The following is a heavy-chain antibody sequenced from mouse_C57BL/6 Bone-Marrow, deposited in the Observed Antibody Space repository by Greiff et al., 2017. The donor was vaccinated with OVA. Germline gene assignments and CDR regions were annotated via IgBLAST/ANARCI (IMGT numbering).Heavy chain of an antibody. CDR2: IWRGGST. J-gene: IGHJ2*01. D-gene: IGHD2-4*01. CDR1: GFSLTSYG. V-gene: IGHV2-5*01. Sequence: VKLVESGPGLVQPSQSLSITCTVSGFSLTSYGVHWVRQSPGKGLEWLGVIWRGGSTDYNAAFISRLSITKDNSKSQVFFKMNSLQADDTAIYYCAKNCDYGKPYFDYWGQGTTLTVSS. CDR3: AKNCDYGKPYFDY.